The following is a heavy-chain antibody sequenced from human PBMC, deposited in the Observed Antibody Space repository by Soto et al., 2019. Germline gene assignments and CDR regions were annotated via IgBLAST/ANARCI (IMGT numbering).Heavy chain of an antibody. Sequence: GGSLRLSCAASGFTFSSYSMNWVRQAPGKGLEWVSYISSSSTINYADSVKGRFTISRDNAKNSLYLQMNSLRDEDTAVYYCARELNPFIVGADAFDIWGQGTMVTVSS. CDR1: GFTFSSYS. D-gene: IGHD1-26*01. CDR2: ISSSSTI. V-gene: IGHV3-48*02. CDR3: ARELNPFIVGADAFDI. J-gene: IGHJ3*02.